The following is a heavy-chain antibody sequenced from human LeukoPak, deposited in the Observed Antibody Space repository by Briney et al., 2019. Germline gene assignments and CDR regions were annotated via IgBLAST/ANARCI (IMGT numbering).Heavy chain of an antibody. J-gene: IGHJ4*02. Sequence: GGSLRLSCAASGFTFSSYAMSWVRQAPGKGLEWVSAISGSGGSTYYADSVKGRFTISRDNSKNTLHLQMNSLRAEDTAVYYCAKDRVLYCGSGTDFDYWGQGTLVTVSS. CDR3: AKDRVLYCGSGTDFDY. D-gene: IGHD3-10*01. V-gene: IGHV3-23*01. CDR2: ISGSGGST. CDR1: GFTFSSYA.